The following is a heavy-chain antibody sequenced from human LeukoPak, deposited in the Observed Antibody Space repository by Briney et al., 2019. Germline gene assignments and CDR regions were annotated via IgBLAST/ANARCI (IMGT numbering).Heavy chain of an antibody. CDR1: GGSIRSSNYY. V-gene: IGHV4-39*07. D-gene: IGHD2-2*01. J-gene: IGHJ5*02. Sequence: SETLSLTCTVSGGSIRSSNYYWGWIRQPPGKGLEWIASVFFGGSTHYNPSLKSRVTMSVDTSKNQFSLNLPSATAADTAVYFCAREGPIVVVPDDLDSHSVATKYNWFDPWGQGTLVTVSS. CDR3: AREGPIVVVPDDLDSHSVATKYNWFDP. CDR2: VFFGGST.